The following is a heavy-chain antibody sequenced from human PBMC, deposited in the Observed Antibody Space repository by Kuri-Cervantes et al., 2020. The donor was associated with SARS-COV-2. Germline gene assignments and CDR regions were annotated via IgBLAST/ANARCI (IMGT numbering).Heavy chain of an antibody. V-gene: IGHV3-74*01. Sequence: LALTCAASGFTFSSYWMHWVRQAPGKGLVWVSRINSDGSSTSYADSVKGRFTISRDNAKNTLYPQMNSLRAEDTAVYYCATLDGMDVWGQGTTVTVSS. J-gene: IGHJ6*02. CDR2: INSDGSST. CDR1: GFTFSSYW. CDR3: ATLDGMDV.